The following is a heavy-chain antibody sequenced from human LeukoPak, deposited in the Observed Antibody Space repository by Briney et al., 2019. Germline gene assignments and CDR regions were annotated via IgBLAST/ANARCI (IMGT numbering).Heavy chain of an antibody. V-gene: IGHV3-21*01. CDR1: RFTFSSYS. D-gene: IGHD2-15*01. CDR3: ARDACSGGGCYTGDV. Sequence: GGPLRLSCAASRFTFSSYSMNWVRQAPGKGLEWVSSISGSSNYIFYADSVKGRFTISRDNAKNSLYLQMNNLRAEDTAVYYCARDACSGGGCYTGDVWGQGTLVTVSS. CDR2: ISGSSNYI. J-gene: IGHJ4*02.